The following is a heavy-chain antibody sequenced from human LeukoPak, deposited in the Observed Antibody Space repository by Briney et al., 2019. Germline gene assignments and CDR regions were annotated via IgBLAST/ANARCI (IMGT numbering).Heavy chain of an antibody. J-gene: IGHJ4*02. V-gene: IGHV3-64*01. CDR3: ARYGSGSYYHY. CDR1: GFTFSDYA. CDR2: ISTDGGGT. D-gene: IGHD3-10*01. Sequence: GGSLRLSCAASGFTFSDYAMHWVRQAPGKGLEYASAISTDGGGTYYVNSVKGRFTISRDNSKNTLYLQMGSLRAEDMAVYYCARYGSGSYYHYWGQGTLVTVSS.